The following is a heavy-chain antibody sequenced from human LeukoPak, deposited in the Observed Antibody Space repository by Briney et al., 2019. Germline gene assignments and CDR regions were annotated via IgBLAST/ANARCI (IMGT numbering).Heavy chain of an antibody. V-gene: IGHV3-23*01. Sequence: PGGSLRLSCAASGFTFSDYYMSWIRQAPGKGLEWVSSISGTGGSTYYADSVKGRFTISRDKSNNTLFLQMNSLRAEDTAVYYCAKVRTGHYFDYWGQGTLVTVSS. J-gene: IGHJ4*02. D-gene: IGHD1-1*01. CDR2: ISGTGGST. CDR3: AKVRTGHYFDY. CDR1: GFTFSDYY.